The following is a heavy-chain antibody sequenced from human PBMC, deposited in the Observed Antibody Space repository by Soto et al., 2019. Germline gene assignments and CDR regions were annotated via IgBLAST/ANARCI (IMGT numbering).Heavy chain of an antibody. Sequence: PGGSLRLSCAASGFTFDDYAMHWVRQAPGKGLEWVSAISWNSGSIDYADSVKGRFTISRDNAKNSLYLQMNSLRAEDTALYYCAKDIRGGYYGSGGNYFDYWGQGTLVTVSS. CDR3: AKDIRGGYYGSGGNYFDY. D-gene: IGHD3-10*01. CDR1: GFTFDDYA. V-gene: IGHV3-9*01. CDR2: ISWNSGSI. J-gene: IGHJ4*02.